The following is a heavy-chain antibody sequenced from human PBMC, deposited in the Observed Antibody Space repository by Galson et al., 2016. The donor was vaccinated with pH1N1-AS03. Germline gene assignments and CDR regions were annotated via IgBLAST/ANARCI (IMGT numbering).Heavy chain of an antibody. Sequence: SLRLPCATSGFTFTDFAVSWVRQAPGRGLEWVSATSSSGGSTYYAESVKGRFTISRDYSKNTVDLQMNSLRAEDTAVYHGAKDRNDYRLHYFSGSDVWGQGTTVIVSS. CDR3: AKDRNDYRLHYFSGSDV. J-gene: IGHJ6*02. D-gene: IGHD1-1*01. CDR2: TSSSGGST. V-gene: IGHV3-23*01. CDR1: GFTFTDFA.